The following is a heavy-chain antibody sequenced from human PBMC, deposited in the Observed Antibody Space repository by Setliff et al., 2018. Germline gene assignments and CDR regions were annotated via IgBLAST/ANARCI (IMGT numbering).Heavy chain of an antibody. V-gene: IGHV4-39*07. J-gene: IGHJ2*01. CDR3: ATLPWETTNYFDL. CDR1: GASISSSSYY. CDR2: IYYSGST. D-gene: IGHD4-17*01. Sequence: SETLSLTCTVSGASISSSSYYWGWIRQPPGKGLEWIGSIYYSGSTYYNPSLKSRVTISVDTSKNQFSLKLSSVTAADTAVYYCATLPWETTNYFDLWGRGTLVTVSS.